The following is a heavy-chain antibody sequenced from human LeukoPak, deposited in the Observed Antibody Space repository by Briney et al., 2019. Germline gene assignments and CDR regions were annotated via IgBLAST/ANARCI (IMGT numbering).Heavy chain of an antibody. V-gene: IGHV1-8*01. CDR3: TRGGPVAGTHKYFQH. CDR2: MNPNNGNT. Sequence: ASVKVSCKASGYTFTSYDINWVRLATGQGLECMGWMNPNNGNTDYAQKFQGRVTLTRNTSITTAYMELGSLRSEDTAVYYCTRGGPVAGTHKYFQHWGQGTLVTVSS. CDR1: GYTFTSYD. D-gene: IGHD6-19*01. J-gene: IGHJ1*01.